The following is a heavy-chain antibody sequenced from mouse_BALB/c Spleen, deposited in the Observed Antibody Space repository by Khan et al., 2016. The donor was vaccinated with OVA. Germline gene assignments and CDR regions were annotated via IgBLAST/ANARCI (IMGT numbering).Heavy chain of an antibody. CDR2: INTETGEP. J-gene: IGHJ4*01. D-gene: IGHD2-4*01. CDR3: TRKDYVRGWRYAMDY. CDR1: GYTFTDYS. V-gene: IGHV9-2-1*01. Sequence: QIQLVQSGPELKKPGETVKISCKASGYTFTDYSMQWVKQAPGKGLKRVGWINTETGEPTYADDFKGRFAFSLETSASTAYLNINNLKNEDTGTYFCTRKDYVRGWRYAMDYGGQGTSVTVSS.